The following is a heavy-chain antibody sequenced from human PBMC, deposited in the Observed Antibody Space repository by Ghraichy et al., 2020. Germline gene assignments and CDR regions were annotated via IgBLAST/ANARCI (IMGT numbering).Heavy chain of an antibody. V-gene: IGHV4-61*01. CDR1: GGSVSSGSYY. Sequence: SETLSLTCTVSGGSVSSGSYYWSWIRQPPGKGLEWIGYIYYSGSTNYNPSLKSRVTISVDTSKNQFSLKLSSVTAADTAVYYCARDRIQLWPEGYNWFDPWGQGTLVTVSS. CDR3: ARDRIQLWPEGYNWFDP. CDR2: IYYSGST. D-gene: IGHD5-18*01. J-gene: IGHJ5*02.